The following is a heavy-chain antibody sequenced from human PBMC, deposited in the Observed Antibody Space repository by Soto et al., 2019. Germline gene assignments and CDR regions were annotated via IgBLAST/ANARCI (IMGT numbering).Heavy chain of an antibody. CDR2: IYYSGST. Sequence: SETLSLTCTVSGGSISSGDYYWSWIRQPPGKGLEWIGYIYYSGSTYYNPSLKSRVTISVDTSKNQFSLKLSSVTAADTAVYYCARELYSYGQLQYHLAYCGQGTLVTGSS. J-gene: IGHJ1*01. CDR1: GGSISSGDYY. D-gene: IGHD5-18*01. CDR3: ARELYSYGQLQYHLAY. V-gene: IGHV4-30-4*01.